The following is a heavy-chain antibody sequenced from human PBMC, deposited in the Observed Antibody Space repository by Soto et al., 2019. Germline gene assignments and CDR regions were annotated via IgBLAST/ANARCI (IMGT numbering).Heavy chain of an antibody. CDR3: ARDSAGRGPFDP. CDR1: NVSIKSSY. D-gene: IGHD1-26*01. J-gene: IGHJ5*01. Sequence: SETLSLTCSVSNVSIKSSYWNWIRQPPGKGLEWIGFVYYTGTTKYNPSLKSRVTISVDTSKNEFSLKLTSVTTADTAFYFCARDSAGRGPFDPSGQGTLVTVS. CDR2: VYYTGTT. V-gene: IGHV4-59*01.